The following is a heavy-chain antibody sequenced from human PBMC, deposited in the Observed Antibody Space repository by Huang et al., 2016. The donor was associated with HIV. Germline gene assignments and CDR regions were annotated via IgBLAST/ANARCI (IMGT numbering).Heavy chain of an antibody. J-gene: IGHJ4*02. CDR1: GFSLSTSGIW. V-gene: IGHV2-70*15. CDR3: ARIRNSNTFFDY. Sequence: QVTLRESGPELVKPTQTLTLTCTFSGFSLSTSGIWLNWIRQPPGKALAWLARIDWADEQYYNSSLAPRLIISKHTSKNQVVLTMTDMDSADTATYYCARIRNSNTFFDYWGQGTVVTVSS. D-gene: IGHD6-13*01. CDR2: IDWADEQ.